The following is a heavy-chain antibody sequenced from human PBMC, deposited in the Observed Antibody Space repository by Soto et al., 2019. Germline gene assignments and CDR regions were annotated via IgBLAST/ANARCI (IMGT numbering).Heavy chain of an antibody. CDR1: GYTFTSYG. Sequence: VASVKVSCKASGYTFTSYGISWVRQAPGQGLEWMGWISAYNGNTNYAQKLQGRVTMTTDTSTSTAYMELRSLRSDDTAVYYCASNPIRNRRIAVAGTVYYYYGMDVWGQGTTVTVSS. V-gene: IGHV1-18*01. J-gene: IGHJ6*02. CDR2: ISAYNGNT. D-gene: IGHD6-19*01. CDR3: ASNPIRNRRIAVAGTVYYYYGMDV.